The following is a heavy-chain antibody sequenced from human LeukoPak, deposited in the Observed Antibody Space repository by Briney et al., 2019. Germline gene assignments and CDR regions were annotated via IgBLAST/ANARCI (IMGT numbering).Heavy chain of an antibody. CDR2: INHNGST. CDR1: GGSFGVSY. V-gene: IGHV4-34*01. J-gene: IGHJ5*02. Sequence: SETLSLTCAVYGGSFGVSYWSWIRQPPGKGLEWIGEINHNGSTNYNPSLKSRVTISVDTSKNQFSLKLSSVTAADTAVYYCARRVPNGPGGSNWFDPWGQGTLVTVSS. CDR3: ARRVPNGPGGSNWFDP. D-gene: IGHD3-16*01.